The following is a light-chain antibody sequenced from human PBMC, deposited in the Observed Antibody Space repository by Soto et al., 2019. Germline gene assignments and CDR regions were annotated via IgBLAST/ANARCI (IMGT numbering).Light chain of an antibody. CDR1: QSISDW. V-gene: IGKV1-5*01. CDR2: DAS. J-gene: IGKJ4*01. CDR3: QQYNNWLMLS. Sequence: DIHMTQSASTMSASVGDSVTITCRASQSISDWLAWFQLKPGKAPKLLIYDASSLESGVPSRFSGSGSGTEFTLTISSLQPDDFAAYYCQQYNNWLMLSFGGGTKVDIK.